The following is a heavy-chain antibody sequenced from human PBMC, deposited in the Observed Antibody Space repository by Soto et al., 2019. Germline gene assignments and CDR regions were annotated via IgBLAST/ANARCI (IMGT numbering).Heavy chain of an antibody. CDR3: ARYYYYYYGMDV. CDR2: IWYDGSNK. Sequence: PGGSLRLSCAASGFTFSSYGMHWVRQAPGKGLEWVAVIWYDGSNKYYADSVKGRFTISRDNSKNTLYLQMNSLRAEDTAVYYCARYYYYYYGMDVWGQGTTVTVS. J-gene: IGHJ6*02. V-gene: IGHV3-33*01. CDR1: GFTFSSYG.